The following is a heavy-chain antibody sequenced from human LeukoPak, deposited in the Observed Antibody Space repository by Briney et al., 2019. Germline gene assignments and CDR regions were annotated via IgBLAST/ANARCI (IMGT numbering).Heavy chain of an antibody. CDR1: GGSISSYY. CDR3: ARESTIFGVVIHN. Sequence: SETLSLTCTVSGGSISSYYWSWIRQPPGKGLEWIGYIYYSGSTNYNPSLKSRVTISVDTSKNQFSLKLSSVTAADTAVYYCARESTIFGVVIHNWGQGTLVTVSS. V-gene: IGHV4-59*12. CDR2: IYYSGST. D-gene: IGHD3-3*01. J-gene: IGHJ4*02.